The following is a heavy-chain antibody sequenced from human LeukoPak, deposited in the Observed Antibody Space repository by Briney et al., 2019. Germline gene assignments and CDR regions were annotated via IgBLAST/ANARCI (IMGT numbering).Heavy chain of an antibody. D-gene: IGHD2-2*01. Sequence: PGGSLRLSCTGSEISFNKNTMSWVRQAPGKGLEWVSAIGASGDGTYYTYYADPVKGRFTISRDNSKNTLHLQMNSLRAEDTAVYHCAKEPREYCSSSSCPNWLDPWGQGTLVTVSS. J-gene: IGHJ5*02. CDR3: AKEPREYCSSSSCPNWLDP. V-gene: IGHV3-23*01. CDR2: IGASGDGT. CDR1: EISFNKNT.